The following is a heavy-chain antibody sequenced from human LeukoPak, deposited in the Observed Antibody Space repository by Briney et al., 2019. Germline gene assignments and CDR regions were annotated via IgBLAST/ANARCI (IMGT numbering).Heavy chain of an antibody. CDR3: ARSNKFDP. J-gene: IGHJ5*02. V-gene: IGHV4-34*01. CDR2: INHSGST. CDR1: GGSFSGYY. Sequence: SSETLSLTCAVYGGSFSGYYWSWIRQPPGKGLGWIGKINHSGSTNYNPSLKSRVTISVDTSKNQFSLKLSSVTAAETAVYYCARSNKFDPWGQGTLVTVSS.